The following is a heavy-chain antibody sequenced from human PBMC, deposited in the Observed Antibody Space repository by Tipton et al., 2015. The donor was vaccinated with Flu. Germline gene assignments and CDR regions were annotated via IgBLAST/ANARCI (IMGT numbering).Heavy chain of an antibody. J-gene: IGHJ4*02. D-gene: IGHD3-22*01. Sequence: TLSLTCTVSGGSISSSSYYWGWIRQPPGKGLEWIGSIYYSGSTYYNPSLKSRVTISVDTSKNQSSLKLSSVTAADTAVYYCARQGVITEEFDYWGQGTLVTVSS. V-gene: IGHV4-39*01. CDR2: IYYSGST. CDR1: GGSISSSSYY. CDR3: ARQGVITEEFDY.